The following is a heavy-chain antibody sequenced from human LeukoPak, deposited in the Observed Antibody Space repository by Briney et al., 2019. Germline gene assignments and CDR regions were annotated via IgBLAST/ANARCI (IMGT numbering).Heavy chain of an antibody. CDR3: AKNFAPGNAFFDF. D-gene: IGHD1-1*01. Sequence: GGSLKLSCAASGFSFSTYAMTWVRQAPGRGLEWVSAIDWTSHYIFYRDSVQGRFTTSRDNSRATLFLQMNSLTAEDSAVYYCAKNFAPGNAFFDFWGQGALVNVSS. CDR2: IDWTSHYI. J-gene: IGHJ4*02. CDR1: GFSFSTYA. V-gene: IGHV3-23*01.